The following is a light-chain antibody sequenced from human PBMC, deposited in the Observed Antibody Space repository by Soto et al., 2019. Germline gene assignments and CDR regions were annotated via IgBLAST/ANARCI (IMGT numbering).Light chain of an antibody. V-gene: IGLV2-23*01. Sequence: QSALTQPPSASGSPGQSVTISCTGTSSDVGDYNLVSWYQQHPGKAPKLMIYEGSKRPSGVSNRFSGSKSGNTASLTISGLQAEDEADYYCCSYAGSSTYVFGTGTKVTVL. J-gene: IGLJ1*01. CDR1: SSDVGDYNL. CDR2: EGS. CDR3: CSYAGSSTYV.